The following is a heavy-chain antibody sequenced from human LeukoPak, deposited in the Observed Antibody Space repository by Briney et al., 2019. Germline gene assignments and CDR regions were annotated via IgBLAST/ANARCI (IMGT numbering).Heavy chain of an antibody. CDR3: ARQVAATPYYYGMDV. CDR2: ILPGDSDT. CDR1: GYSFTSYW. Sequence: GEPLQISCQGSGYSFTSYWLGWVRRLPGKGLEWLEIILPGDSDTRYSPSFQGQVPTSAANSISTAYLQWSSLKASDTAMYYCARQVAATPYYYGMDVWGQGTTVTVSS. V-gene: IGHV5-51*01. D-gene: IGHD2-15*01. J-gene: IGHJ6*02.